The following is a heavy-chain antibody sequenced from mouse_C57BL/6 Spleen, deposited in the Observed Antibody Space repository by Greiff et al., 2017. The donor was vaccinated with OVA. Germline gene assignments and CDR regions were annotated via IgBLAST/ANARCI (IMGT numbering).Heavy chain of an antibody. CDR1: GYTFTDYY. CDR3: AREGIVGYDGFDY. J-gene: IGHJ2*01. Sequence: EVQLQQSGPVLVKPGASVKMSCKASGYTFTDYYMNWVKQSHGKSLEWIGVINPYNGGTRYNQKFKGKATFTVDKSSSTAYMELNSLTSEDSAVYYCAREGIVGYDGFDYWGQGTTLTVSS. D-gene: IGHD2-2*01. CDR2: INPYNGGT. V-gene: IGHV1-19*01.